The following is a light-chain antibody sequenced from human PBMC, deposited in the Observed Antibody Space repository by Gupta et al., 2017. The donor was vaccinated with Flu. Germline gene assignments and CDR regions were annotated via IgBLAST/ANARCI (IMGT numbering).Light chain of an antibody. CDR2: QDS. J-gene: IGLJ1*01. CDR3: QAWDSSTAV. CDR1: KLGDKY. V-gene: IGLV3-1*01. Sequence: SPGQTASITCSGDKLGDKYACWYQQKPGQSPVLVIYQDSKRPSGIPERFSGSNSGNTATLTISGTQAMDEADYYCQAWDSSTAVFGTGTKVTVL.